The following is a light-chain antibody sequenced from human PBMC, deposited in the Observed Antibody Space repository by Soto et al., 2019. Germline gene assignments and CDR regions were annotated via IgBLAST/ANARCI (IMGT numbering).Light chain of an antibody. CDR3: QQYNNWPPT. J-gene: IGKJ5*01. V-gene: IGKV3-15*01. CDR2: GAS. Sequence: IVITQSPATVSVSPGERATLSCRASQSVSSNLAWYQQKPGQAPRLLIYGASTRATGIPARFSGSGSGTEFTLTISSLQSEDFAVYYCQQYNNWPPTFGQGTRLEI. CDR1: QSVSSN.